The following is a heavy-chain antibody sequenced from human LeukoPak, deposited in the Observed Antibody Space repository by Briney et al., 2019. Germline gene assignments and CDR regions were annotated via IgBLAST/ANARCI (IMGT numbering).Heavy chain of an antibody. V-gene: IGHV1-46*01. D-gene: IGHD6-13*01. CDR2: INPSGGST. CDR3: ARDGWVAAASSGMDV. CDR1: GYTFTSYY. Sequence: AAVTVSCKASGYTFTSYYMHWVRQAPGQGLEWMGIINPSGGSTSYAQKFQGRVTMTRDTSTSTVYMELSSLRSEDTAVYYCARDGWVAAASSGMDVWGQGTTVTVSS. J-gene: IGHJ6*02.